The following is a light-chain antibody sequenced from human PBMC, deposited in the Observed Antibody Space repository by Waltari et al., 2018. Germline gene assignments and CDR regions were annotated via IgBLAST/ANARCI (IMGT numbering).Light chain of an antibody. CDR3: QQYHTWPT. Sequence: EIVMTQSPDTLSVSPGERVSLSCRASQSVSSFLAWYQQKPGQAPRLLIYGASTRATGIAARFSGSGSGTEFTLAISSLQSEDLAVYYCQQYHTWPTFGRGTKVEIK. CDR1: QSVSSF. V-gene: IGKV3-15*01. CDR2: GAS. J-gene: IGKJ1*01.